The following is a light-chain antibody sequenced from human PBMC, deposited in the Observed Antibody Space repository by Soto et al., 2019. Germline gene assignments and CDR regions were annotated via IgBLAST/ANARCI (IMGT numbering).Light chain of an antibody. CDR1: CSDVDTYDY. Sequence: QSALTQPPSASGSPGQSVTISCTGTCSDVDTYDYVSWYQQHPGKAPKLMIYDVTKRPSGVPDRFSASKSGNTASLTVSGLQAEDEADYYCSSFAGNNRYVFGTGTKLTVL. V-gene: IGLV2-8*01. CDR2: DVT. J-gene: IGLJ1*01. CDR3: SSFAGNNRYV.